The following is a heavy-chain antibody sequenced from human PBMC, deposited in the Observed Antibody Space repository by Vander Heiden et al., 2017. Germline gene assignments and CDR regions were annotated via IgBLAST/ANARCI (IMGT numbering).Heavy chain of an antibody. Sequence: QVQLVQSGTEVRRPGSSVKVSCKHSGGALGSSPMTWVRQAPGQSLEWVGGVAPPFGAANYAQSFQDRVTITADRATSTVSMELRSLRSDDTATYYCARERMGSLDSWGQGTLVIVSS. CDR2: VAPPFGAA. D-gene: IGHD2-15*01. V-gene: IGHV1-69*06. CDR1: GGALGSSP. J-gene: IGHJ4*02. CDR3: ARERMGSLDS.